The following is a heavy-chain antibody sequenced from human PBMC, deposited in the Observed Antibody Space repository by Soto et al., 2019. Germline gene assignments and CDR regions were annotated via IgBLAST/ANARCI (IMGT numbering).Heavy chain of an antibody. D-gene: IGHD6-19*01. CDR1: GFTFSIFS. CDR2: VNAAANDI. Sequence: ESGGALVQPGGSLRLSCAASGFTFSIFSMSWVRQAPGKGLEWISYVNAAANDIYYTDSVRGRFTISRDNAKNSLYLQMNSLRDDDTAVYYCVRDRMWEQWLGPHDAFEIWGQGTMVTVS. CDR3: VRDRMWEQWLGPHDAFEI. V-gene: IGHV3-48*02. J-gene: IGHJ3*02.